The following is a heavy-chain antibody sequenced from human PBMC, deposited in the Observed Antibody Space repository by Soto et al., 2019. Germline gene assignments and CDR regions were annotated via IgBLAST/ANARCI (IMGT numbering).Heavy chain of an antibody. Sequence: SETLSLTCTVSGGCISSYYVSWIRQSAGKGLEGIGRIDTSGTTNYNPSPRSRVTMSVDASKNHFSLNLSSVTAADTAVYYCARGPRGYVYYHGMDVWGQGTTVTVSS. D-gene: IGHD3-10*01. CDR1: GGCISSYY. CDR3: ARGPRGYVYYHGMDV. J-gene: IGHJ6*02. V-gene: IGHV4-4*07. CDR2: IDTSGTT.